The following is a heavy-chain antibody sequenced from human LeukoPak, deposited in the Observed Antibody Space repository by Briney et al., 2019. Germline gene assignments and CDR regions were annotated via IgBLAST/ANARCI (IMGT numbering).Heavy chain of an antibody. CDR3: VRDKGGRSGAIYYDAFDV. D-gene: IGHD1-26*01. Sequence: PGGSLRLSCAASGFTFSSYSMNWVRQAPGKGLEWVSSISSSSSYIYYADSVKGRFTISRDNAKNSPYLQMNSLRAEDTAVYYCVRDKGGRSGAIYYDAFDVWGQGTMVTVSS. CDR2: ISSSSSYI. V-gene: IGHV3-21*01. CDR1: GFTFSSYS. J-gene: IGHJ3*01.